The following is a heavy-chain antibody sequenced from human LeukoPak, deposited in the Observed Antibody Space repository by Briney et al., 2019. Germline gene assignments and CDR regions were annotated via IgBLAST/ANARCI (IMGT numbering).Heavy chain of an antibody. CDR3: ASPAFWSGYYPFDY. Sequence: ASVKVSCKASGYTFTSYAMNWVRQAPGQGLEWMGWINTNTGNPTYAQGFTGRFVFSLDTSVSTAYLQISSLKAEDTAVYYCASPAFWSGYYPFDYWGQGTLVTVSS. CDR2: INTNTGNP. J-gene: IGHJ4*02. V-gene: IGHV7-4-1*02. D-gene: IGHD3-3*01. CDR1: GYTFTSYA.